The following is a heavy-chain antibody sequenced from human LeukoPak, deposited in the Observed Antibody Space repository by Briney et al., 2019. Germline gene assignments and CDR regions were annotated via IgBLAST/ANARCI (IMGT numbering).Heavy chain of an antibody. Sequence: PADTLSLTCTVSGGSVNSGRYYWSWIRRPPGKGLEWIVLVYDSGSTCYNSSPSRRVTMSVDTSNTQFSLKLSSVTAADTAVYYCARGDRVGSSGYYFDNWGQGTLVTVSS. V-gene: IGHV4-61*01. CDR2: VYDSGST. D-gene: IGHD3-10*01. CDR1: GGSVNSGRYY. CDR3: ARGDRVGSSGYYFDN. J-gene: IGHJ4*02.